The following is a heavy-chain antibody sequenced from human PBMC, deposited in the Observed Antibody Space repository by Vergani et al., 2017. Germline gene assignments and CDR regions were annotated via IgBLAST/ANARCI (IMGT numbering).Heavy chain of an antibody. CDR3: SSTTGVYYYYGMDV. D-gene: IGHD2/OR15-2a*01. V-gene: IGHV3-15*01. J-gene: IGHJ6*02. CDR2: IKSKTDGGTT. Sequence: EVQLVESGGGLVKPGGSLRLSCAASGFTFSNAWMSWVRQAPGKGLEWVGRIKSKTDGGTTDYAAPVKGRFTISRDDSKNTLYLQMNSLKTEDTAVYYSSSTTGVYYYYGMDVWGQGTTVTVSS. CDR1: GFTFSNAW.